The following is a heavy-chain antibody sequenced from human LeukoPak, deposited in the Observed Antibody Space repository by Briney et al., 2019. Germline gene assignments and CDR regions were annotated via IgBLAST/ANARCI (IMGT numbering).Heavy chain of an antibody. CDR1: GFTFSSYW. D-gene: IGHD3-3*02. CDR3: ARGGLASDAFDI. V-gene: IGHV3-7*01. J-gene: IGHJ3*02. CDR2: IKQDGSEK. Sequence: GGSLRLSCAASGFTFSSYWMSWVRQAPGKGLEWVANIKQDGSEKYYVDSVKGRFTISRDNSKNTLYLQMNSLRAEDTAVYYCARGGLASDAFDIWGQGTMVTVSS.